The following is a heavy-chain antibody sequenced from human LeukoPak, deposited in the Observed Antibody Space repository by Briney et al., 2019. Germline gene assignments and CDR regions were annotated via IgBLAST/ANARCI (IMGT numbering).Heavy chain of an antibody. CDR3: ARDNSGYDYTFDS. CDR1: GYTFTGYY. V-gene: IGHV1-2*02. CDR2: INPNSGGT. J-gene: IGHJ4*02. D-gene: IGHD5-12*01. Sequence: ASVKVSCKASGYTFTGYYMHWVRQAPGQGLEWMRWINPNSGGTNYAQKFQGRVTMTRDTSISTAYMELSRLRSDDTAVYYCARDNSGYDYTFDSWGQGTLVTVSS.